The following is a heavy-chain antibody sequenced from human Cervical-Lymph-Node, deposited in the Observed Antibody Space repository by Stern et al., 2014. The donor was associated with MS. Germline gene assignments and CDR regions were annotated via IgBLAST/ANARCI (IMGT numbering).Heavy chain of an antibody. V-gene: IGHV4-30-4*01. J-gene: IGHJ5*02. CDR1: GGSIRSGDYY. CDR3: ASANCSSTSCPNWFDP. D-gene: IGHD2-2*01. Sequence: QVQLVESGPGLVKPSQTLSLTCTVSGGSIRSGDYYWSWMRQPPGKGLEWIGYIQYVRSTYYNPSLKSRVTISVDTSKNQFSLKLSSVTAADTAVYYCASANCSSTSCPNWFDPWGQGTLVTVSS. CDR2: IQYVRST.